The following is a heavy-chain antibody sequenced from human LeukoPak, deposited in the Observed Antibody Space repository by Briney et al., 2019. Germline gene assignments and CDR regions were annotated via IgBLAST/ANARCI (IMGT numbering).Heavy chain of an antibody. D-gene: IGHD1-26*01. CDR2: IYYSGST. Sequence: SETLSLTCTVSGGSISSRSYYWGWIRQPPGKGLEWIGTIYYSGSTDYNPSLRSRVTISVDTSKNQFSLNLNSVTAADTAVYYCARHRGDSGSYFASYYFDNRGQGTLVTVSS. CDR3: ARHRGDSGSYFASYYFDN. CDR1: GGSISSRSYY. V-gene: IGHV4-39*01. J-gene: IGHJ4*02.